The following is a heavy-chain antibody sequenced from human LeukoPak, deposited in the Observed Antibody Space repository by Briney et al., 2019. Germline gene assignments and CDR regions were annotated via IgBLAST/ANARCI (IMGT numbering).Heavy chain of an antibody. CDR3: AKERDGDYVRYTHY. Sequence: GGSLRLSCAASGFTFSSYAMSWVRQAPGKGLEWVSSISASGGGTYYADSVKGRFAISRDNSKNTLFLQLSSLRADDTAVYHCAKERDGDYVRYTHYWGQGTLVTVSS. D-gene: IGHD4-17*01. CDR1: GFTFSSYA. V-gene: IGHV3-23*01. CDR2: ISASGGGT. J-gene: IGHJ4*02.